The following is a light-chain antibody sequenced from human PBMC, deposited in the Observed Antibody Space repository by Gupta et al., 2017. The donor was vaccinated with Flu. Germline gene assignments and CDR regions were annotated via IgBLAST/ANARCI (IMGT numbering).Light chain of an antibody. V-gene: IGLV1-40*01. J-gene: IGLJ2*01. CDR1: SSNIGAGYN. Sequence: QSVLTQPPPLPGPQGQRATFPCIGSSSNIGAGYNLHCYQHLPGTAPKLLISGDNNRPSGVPDRFSGSRSGISASLAITGLQAEDEADYYCQSFDSSLSGVIFGGGTKLTVL. CDR3: QSFDSSLSGVI. CDR2: GDN.